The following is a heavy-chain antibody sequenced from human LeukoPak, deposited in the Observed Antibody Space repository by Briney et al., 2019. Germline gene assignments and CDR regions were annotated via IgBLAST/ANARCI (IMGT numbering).Heavy chain of an antibody. CDR2: ISYDGSNK. V-gene: IGHV3-30*18. D-gene: IGHD3-22*01. CDR3: AKVSGYYYDPGSFDY. CDR1: GFTFSSYG. J-gene: IGHJ4*02. Sequence: GGSLRLSCAASGFTFSSYGMHWVRQAPGKGLEWVAVISYDGSNKYYADSVKGRSTISRDNSKNTLYLQMNSLRAEDTAVYYCAKVSGYYYDPGSFDYWGQGTLVTVSS.